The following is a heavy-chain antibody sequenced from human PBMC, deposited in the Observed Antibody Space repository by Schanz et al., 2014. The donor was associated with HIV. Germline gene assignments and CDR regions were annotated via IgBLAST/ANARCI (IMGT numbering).Heavy chain of an antibody. CDR2: ISPYTGHT. CDR1: GFTLSSSG. V-gene: IGHV1-18*01. Sequence: QVELVQSGPEVKKPGASVKVSCKASGFTLSSSGLSWVRQAPGQGLEWMGWISPYTGHTNYAQNFQGRVSMTTDTSTNTAYMELRSLRFDDTAVYYCARVVGANWFDPWGQGTLVTVSS. CDR3: ARVVGANWFDP. J-gene: IGHJ5*02. D-gene: IGHD1-26*01.